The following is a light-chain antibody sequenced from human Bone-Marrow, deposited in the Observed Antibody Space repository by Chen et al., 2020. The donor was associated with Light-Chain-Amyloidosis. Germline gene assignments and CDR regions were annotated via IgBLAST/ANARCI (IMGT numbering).Light chain of an antibody. Sequence: SYELTQPPSVSVSPGQTARITCSGDDLPTKYAYWYQQKPGKAPVLVRHSDTERPAGISERFSGSSSGKTATLTISGVQAEDEADYHCQSADSSGTYEVIFGGGTKLTVL. CDR3: QSADSSGTYEVI. J-gene: IGLJ2*01. CDR1: DLPTKY. V-gene: IGLV3-25*03. CDR2: SDT.